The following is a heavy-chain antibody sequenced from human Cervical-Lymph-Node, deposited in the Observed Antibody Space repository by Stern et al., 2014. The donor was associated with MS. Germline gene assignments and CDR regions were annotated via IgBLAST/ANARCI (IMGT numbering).Heavy chain of an antibody. J-gene: IGHJ4*02. CDR1: GYTFTSYW. CDR3: ARQRYFDY. Sequence: VQLVESGPEVKRPGESLKISCQASGYTFTSYWIGWVRQMPGKGLGWVAIIFPGGSEIRYSPSVQGQFTFSAEKSSRTAYLQGNNLKASDTAIYYCARQRYFDYWGQGTLVTVSS. V-gene: IGHV5-51*01. CDR2: IFPGGSEI.